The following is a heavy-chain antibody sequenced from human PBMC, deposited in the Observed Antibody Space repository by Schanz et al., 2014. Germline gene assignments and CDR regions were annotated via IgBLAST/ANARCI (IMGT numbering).Heavy chain of an antibody. Sequence: EVQLVESGGGLIQPGGSLRLSCAVSGFTVNTNYMSWVRQAPRKGLEWISSMYINSDSTQYADSVKGRFIISRDSSKNTLFLQMNSLRAEDTAVYFCARDGGRDGYNLAFDVWGQGTLVTVSS. CDR3: ARDGGRDGYNLAFDV. CDR1: GFTVNTNY. J-gene: IGHJ3*01. CDR2: MYINSDST. D-gene: IGHD5-12*01. V-gene: IGHV3-53*01.